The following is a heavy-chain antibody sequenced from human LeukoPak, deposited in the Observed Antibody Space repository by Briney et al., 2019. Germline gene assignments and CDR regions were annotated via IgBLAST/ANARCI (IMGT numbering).Heavy chain of an antibody. D-gene: IGHD3-9*01. CDR2: IIPIFGTA. V-gene: IGHV1-69*06. Sequence: SVKVSCKASGGTFSSYAISWVRQAPGQGLEWMGGIIPIFGTANYAQKFQGRVTITADKSTSTAYMELSSLRSEDTAVYYCAITSRYFDWLLSYIDYWGQGTLVTVSS. J-gene: IGHJ4*02. CDR1: GGTFSSYA. CDR3: AITSRYFDWLLSYIDY.